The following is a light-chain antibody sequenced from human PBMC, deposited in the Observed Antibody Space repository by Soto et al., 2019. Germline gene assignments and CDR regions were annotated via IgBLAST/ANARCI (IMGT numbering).Light chain of an antibody. Sequence: EIVLTQSPGTLSLSPWEISTLSCRASQSVSSSYLAWYQQKPGQAPRLLIYGASSRATGIPDRFSGSGSGTDFTLTISRLEPEDFAVYYCQQYGSSPFTFGPGTKVDIK. CDR2: GAS. J-gene: IGKJ3*01. CDR3: QQYGSSPFT. CDR1: QSVSSSY. V-gene: IGKV3-20*01.